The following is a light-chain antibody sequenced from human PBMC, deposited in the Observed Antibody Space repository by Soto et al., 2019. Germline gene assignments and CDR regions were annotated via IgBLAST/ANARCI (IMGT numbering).Light chain of an antibody. CDR3: SSYAGSLYV. J-gene: IGLJ1*01. V-gene: IGLV2-8*01. Sequence: QSALTQPPSASGSPGQSVTISCTGTSSDVGGYNYVSWYQQHPGKAPKLMIYEVTKRPSGVPDRFSGSKSGNTASLTVSGLQDEEEADYYCSSYAGSLYVFGTGTKLTVL. CDR2: EVT. CDR1: SSDVGGYNY.